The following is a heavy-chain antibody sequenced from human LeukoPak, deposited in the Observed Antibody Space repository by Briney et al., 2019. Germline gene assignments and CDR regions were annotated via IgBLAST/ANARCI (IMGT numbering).Heavy chain of an antibody. D-gene: IGHD3-3*01. CDR2: IYHSGST. Sequence: SETLSLTCTVSGGSISSSSYYWGWIRQPPGKGLQWIGSIYHSGSTYYNPSLKSRVTISVDTSKNQFSLKLSSVTAADTTVYYCASIPYDFWSGYYLQFDYWGQGTLVTVSS. CDR3: ASIPYDFWSGYYLQFDY. J-gene: IGHJ4*02. CDR1: GGSISSSSYY. V-gene: IGHV4-39*07.